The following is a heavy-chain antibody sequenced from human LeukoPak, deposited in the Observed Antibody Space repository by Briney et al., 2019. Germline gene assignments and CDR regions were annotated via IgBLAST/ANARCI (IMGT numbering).Heavy chain of an antibody. D-gene: IGHD4-17*01. V-gene: IGHV4-34*01. CDR3: ARLLYGDYATLRYYYYYMDV. J-gene: IGHJ6*03. CDR2: INHSGST. Sequence: PSETLSLTCAVYGGSFSGYYWSWIRQPPGKGLEWIGEINHSGSTNYNPSLKSRVTISIDTSKNQFSLKLSSVTAADTAVYYCARLLYGDYATLRYYYYYMDVWGKGTTVTISS. CDR1: GGSFSGYY.